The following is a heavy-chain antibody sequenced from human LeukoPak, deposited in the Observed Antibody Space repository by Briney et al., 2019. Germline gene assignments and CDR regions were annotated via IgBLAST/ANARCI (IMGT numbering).Heavy chain of an antibody. V-gene: IGHV3-13*04. D-gene: IGHD2-8*01. J-gene: IGHJ2*01. Sequence: GGSLRLSCAASGFTFSSYDMHWVRQGTGKGLEWVSVIGTAGDTYYPGSVKGRFAISRENDKNSLYLQMNSLRAGDTAVYYCARSEAHGYRYFDLWGRGTLVIVSS. CDR1: GFTFSSYD. CDR3: ARSEAHGYRYFDL. CDR2: IGTAGDT.